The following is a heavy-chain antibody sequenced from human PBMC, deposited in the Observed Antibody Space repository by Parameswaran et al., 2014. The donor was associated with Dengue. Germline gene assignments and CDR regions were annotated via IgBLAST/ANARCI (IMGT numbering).Heavy chain of an antibody. D-gene: IGHD2-2*01. J-gene: IGHJ4*02. CDR3: VRGTEGYY. CDR2: ISPYNGDR. Sequence: VRQMPGKGLEWMGWISPYNGDRIYAQKFQGRVTMTTDTSTNTAYMELRGLTSDDTAVYYCVRGTEGYYWGQGTLVTVSS. V-gene: IGHV1-18*01.